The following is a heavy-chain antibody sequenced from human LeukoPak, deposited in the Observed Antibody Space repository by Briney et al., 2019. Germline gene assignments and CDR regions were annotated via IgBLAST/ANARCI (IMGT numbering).Heavy chain of an antibody. CDR1: GFTFSDYY. CDR3: ARGRRNTEEVYDY. Sequence: AGGSLRLSCAASGFTFSDYYMSWIRQAPGKGLEWVSYISSSGSTIYYADSVKGRFTISRDNAKNSLYLQMNSLRAEDTAVYYCARGRRNTEEVYDYWGQGTLVTVSS. D-gene: IGHD1-14*01. CDR2: ISSSGSTI. J-gene: IGHJ4*02. V-gene: IGHV3-11*04.